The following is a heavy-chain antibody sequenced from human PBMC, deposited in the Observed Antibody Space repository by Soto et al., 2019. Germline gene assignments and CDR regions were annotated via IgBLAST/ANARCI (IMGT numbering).Heavy chain of an antibody. Sequence: EVQLVESGGGLVQPGGSLRLSCAASGFRFSIYSMNWVRQAPGKGLEWSAYITSDTNTIKYADSVKGRFTISRDNGKNSVYLQMNSLRDGDTAVYYCARSVEGHFDYWGQGTVVTVSA. J-gene: IGHJ4*02. V-gene: IGHV3-48*02. CDR1: GFRFSIYS. CDR2: ITSDTNTI. CDR3: ARSVEGHFDY. D-gene: IGHD6-19*01.